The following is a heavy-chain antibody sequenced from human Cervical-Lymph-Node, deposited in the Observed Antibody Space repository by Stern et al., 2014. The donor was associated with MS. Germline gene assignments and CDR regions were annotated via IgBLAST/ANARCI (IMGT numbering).Heavy chain of an antibody. Sequence: QMQLVQYGGGVVQPGASLRLSCEASGFTFSNYGMHWVRQAPGKGLEGVAVIWNDEVNKYYADSVKGRFTISRDNSKNTLYLQMNSLRAEDTAVYYCARDIGDVDIVATLPDSWGQGTLVTVSS. V-gene: IGHV3-33*01. D-gene: IGHD5-12*01. CDR3: ARDIGDVDIVATLPDS. CDR2: IWNDEVNK. J-gene: IGHJ5*01. CDR1: GFTFSNYG.